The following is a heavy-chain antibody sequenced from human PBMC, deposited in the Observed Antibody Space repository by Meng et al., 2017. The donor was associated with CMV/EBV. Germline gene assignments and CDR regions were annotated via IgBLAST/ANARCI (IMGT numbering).Heavy chain of an antibody. CDR2: SDPRGCST. J-gene: IGHJ4*02. Sequence: QVSVVEIGAAGKTLQASVKVSCKASEYSFTSYYRHWVRQAPGQVLERIQISDPRGCSTSYEQKFRGRVTMSSDTSTRTVNRVLSSLRSEYTGVYYCALAEYSSSLCDYWGQGTLVTVSS. D-gene: IGHD6-13*01. CDR3: ALAEYSSSLCDY. V-gene: IGHV1-46*03. CDR1: EYSFTSYY.